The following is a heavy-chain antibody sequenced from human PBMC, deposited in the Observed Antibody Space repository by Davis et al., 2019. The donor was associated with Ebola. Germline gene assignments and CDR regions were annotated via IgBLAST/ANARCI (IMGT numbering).Heavy chain of an antibody. Sequence: PSETLSLTCTVSGGSISSYYWSWIRQPPGKGLEWIGYIYYSGSTNYNPSLKSRVTISVDTSKNQFSLKLSSVTAADTAVYYCARNCGGSCDDAFDIWGQGTMVTVSS. CDR3: ARNCGGSCDDAFDI. V-gene: IGHV4-59*01. CDR1: GGSISSYY. J-gene: IGHJ3*02. D-gene: IGHD2-15*01. CDR2: IYYSGST.